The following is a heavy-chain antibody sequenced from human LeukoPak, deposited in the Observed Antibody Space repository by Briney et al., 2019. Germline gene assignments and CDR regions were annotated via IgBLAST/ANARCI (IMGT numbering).Heavy chain of an antibody. J-gene: IGHJ4*02. Sequence: GGSLRLSCAASGFTFSSYSMNWVRQAPGKGLEWVSSISSSSYIHYADSMKGRFTISRGTAKNSLYLQMNSLRAEDTAVYYCARDMYGDYSFDYWGQGTLVTVSS. CDR3: ARDMYGDYSFDY. D-gene: IGHD4-17*01. V-gene: IGHV3-21*01. CDR1: GFTFSSYS. CDR2: ISSSSYI.